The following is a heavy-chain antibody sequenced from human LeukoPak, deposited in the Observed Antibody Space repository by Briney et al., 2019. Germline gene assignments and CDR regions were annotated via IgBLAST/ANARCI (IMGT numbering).Heavy chain of an antibody. CDR1: GFTFSSYW. J-gene: IGHJ4*02. D-gene: IGHD1-26*01. CDR3: ARDKPRGSYYGSIFDS. CDR2: IRDDGGEI. V-gene: IGHV3-7*01. Sequence: PGGSLRVSCEASGFTFSSYWMSWVRQAPGKGLGWVANIRDDGGEIYYVDSVKGRFTNTKHNANSSLFLQINSLRAEDAAVYYCARDKPRGSYYGSIFDSWGQGTLVTVSS.